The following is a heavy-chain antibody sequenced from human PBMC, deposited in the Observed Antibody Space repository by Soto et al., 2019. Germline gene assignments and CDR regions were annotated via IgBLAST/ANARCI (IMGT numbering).Heavy chain of an antibody. Sequence: GASVKVSCKASGYTFTGYYMHWVRQAPGQGLEWMGWINPNSGGTNYAQKFQGWVTMTRGTSISTAYMELSRLRSDDTAVYYCARGSTIFGVVITFDYWGQGTLVTVSS. CDR3: ARGSTIFGVVITFDY. D-gene: IGHD3-3*01. J-gene: IGHJ4*02. CDR2: INPNSGGT. V-gene: IGHV1-2*04. CDR1: GYTFTGYY.